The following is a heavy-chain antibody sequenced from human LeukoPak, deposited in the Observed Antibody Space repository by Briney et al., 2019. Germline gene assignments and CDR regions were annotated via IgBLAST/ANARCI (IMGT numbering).Heavy chain of an antibody. CDR2: IYPGDSDT. J-gene: IGHJ5*02. D-gene: IGHD3-22*01. V-gene: IGHV5-51*01. CDR1: GYSFTSYW. CDR3: ARYYYDSSGYPNPWFDP. Sequence: GESLKISCKGSGYSFTSYWIGWVRQMSGKGLEWMGIIYPGDSDTRYSPSFQGQVTISADKSISTAYLQWSSLKASDTAMYYCARYYYDSSGYPNPWFDPWGQGTLVTVSS.